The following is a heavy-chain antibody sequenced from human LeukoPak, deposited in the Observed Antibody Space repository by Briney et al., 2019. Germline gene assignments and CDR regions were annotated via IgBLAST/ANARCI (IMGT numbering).Heavy chain of an antibody. Sequence: EASVKVSCKASGYTFTSYGISWVRQAPGQGLEWMGWISAYNGNTNYAQKLQGRVTMTTDTSTSTAYMELRSLRSDDTAVYYCARGGYYGSGNDFRFDPWGQGTLVTVSS. D-gene: IGHD3-10*01. CDR1: GYTFTSYG. V-gene: IGHV1-18*01. J-gene: IGHJ5*02. CDR3: ARGGYYGSGNDFRFDP. CDR2: ISAYNGNT.